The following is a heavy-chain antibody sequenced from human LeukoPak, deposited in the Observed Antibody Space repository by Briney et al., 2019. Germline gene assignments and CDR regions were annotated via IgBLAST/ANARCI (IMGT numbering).Heavy chain of an antibody. V-gene: IGHV4-34*01. J-gene: IGHJ4*02. CDR2: INHSGST. Sequence: SETLSLTCAVYGGSFSGYYWSWIRQPPGKGLEWIGEINHSGSTNYNPSLKSRVTISVDTSKNQFSLKLSSVTAADTAVYYCARRTTQHYDFWSGYSPGFDYWGQGNLVTVSS. CDR1: GGSFSGYY. D-gene: IGHD3-3*01. CDR3: ARRTTQHYDFWSGYSPGFDY.